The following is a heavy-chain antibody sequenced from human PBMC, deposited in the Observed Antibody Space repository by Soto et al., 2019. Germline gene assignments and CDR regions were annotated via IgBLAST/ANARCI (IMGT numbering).Heavy chain of an antibody. Sequence: SETLSLTCTVSGGSISSSSYYWGWIRQPPGKGLEWIGSIYYSGSNYYNPSLKSRVSISVDTSKNQFSLKLTSVTAADTAMYYCVRDRDVRYCGGDCYRFDSWGQGTLVTVSS. J-gene: IGHJ4*02. CDR1: GGSISSSSYY. CDR2: IYYSGSN. D-gene: IGHD2-21*02. CDR3: VRDRDVRYCGGDCYRFDS. V-gene: IGHV4-39*07.